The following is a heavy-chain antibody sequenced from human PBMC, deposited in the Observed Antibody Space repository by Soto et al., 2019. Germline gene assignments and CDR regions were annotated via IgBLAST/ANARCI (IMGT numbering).Heavy chain of an antibody. CDR2: ISGGGFAT. V-gene: IGHV3-23*01. D-gene: IGHD3-3*02. J-gene: IGHJ4*02. Sequence: PGGSLRLSCAASGFTFSSYAMSWVRQVPGKGLEWVSTISGGGFATYHADSVKGRITISRDNSKNALYLQMSSLRADDTAVYYCAKERFSTAFDSWGQGTLVTVST. CDR3: AKERFSTAFDS. CDR1: GFTFSSYA.